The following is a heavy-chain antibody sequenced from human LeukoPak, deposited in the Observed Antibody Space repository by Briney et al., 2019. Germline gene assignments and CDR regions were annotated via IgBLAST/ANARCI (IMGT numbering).Heavy chain of an antibody. V-gene: IGHV4-4*02. D-gene: IGHD5-18*01. J-gene: IGHJ4*02. CDR3: ARDEYTYGSRTHPYFFDY. CDR2: IYHSGST. Sequence: SGTLSLTCAVSGGSINNNNWWSWVRQPPGKGLEWIGEIYHSGSTNYNPSLKSRVAISVDKSKNQFSLKLSSVTAADTALYYCARDEYTYGSRTHPYFFDYWGQGTLVTVSS. CDR1: GGSINNNNW.